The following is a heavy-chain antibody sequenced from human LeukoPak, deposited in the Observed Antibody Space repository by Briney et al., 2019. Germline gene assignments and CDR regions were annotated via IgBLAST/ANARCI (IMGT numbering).Heavy chain of an antibody. CDR2: IYYSGST. J-gene: IGHJ3*02. CDR3: ARYLVYYYGSESYVESHLVHGFDI. D-gene: IGHD3-10*01. V-gene: IGHV4-30-4*01. Sequence: SETLSLTCTVSGGSISSGDYYWSWIRQPPGKGLEWIGYIYYSGSTYYNPSLKSRVTISIDTSKNQFSLKLSSVTAADTDIYYCARYLVYYYGSESYVESHLVHGFDIWGQGTMVTVSS. CDR1: GGSISSGDYY.